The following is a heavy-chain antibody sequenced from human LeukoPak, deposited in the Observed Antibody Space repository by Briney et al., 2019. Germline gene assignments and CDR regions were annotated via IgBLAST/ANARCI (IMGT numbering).Heavy chain of an antibody. V-gene: IGHV3-21*01. CDR1: GFTFSSYS. J-gene: IGHJ3*02. CDR2: ISSGSSYI. CDR3: ARDADIIMVYKGAFDI. Sequence: GGSLRLSCAASGFTFSSYSMNWVRQAPGKGLEWVSSISSGSSYIYYADSVKGRFTISRDNAKNSLYLQMNSLRAEDTAVYYCARDADIIMVYKGAFDIWGQGTMVTVSS. D-gene: IGHD3-10*01.